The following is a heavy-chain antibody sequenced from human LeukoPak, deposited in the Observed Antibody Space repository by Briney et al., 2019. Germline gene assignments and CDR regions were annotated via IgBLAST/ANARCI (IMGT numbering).Heavy chain of an antibody. D-gene: IGHD3-9*01. Sequence: SETLSLTCTVSGGSVSSAGYYWSWIRQPPGKGLEFIGYIHYSESTNYNPSLKSRVTISVDTSKNQFSLKLSSVTAADTAVYYCARGSTLYYDILTGYYTPGPFDIWGQGTMFTVSS. CDR2: IHYSEST. CDR3: ARGSTLYYDILTGYYTPGPFDI. J-gene: IGHJ3*02. CDR1: GGSVSSAGYY. V-gene: IGHV4-61*08.